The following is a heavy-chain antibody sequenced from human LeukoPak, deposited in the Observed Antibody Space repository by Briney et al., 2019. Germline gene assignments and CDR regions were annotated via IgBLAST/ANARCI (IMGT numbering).Heavy chain of an antibody. Sequence: PSETLSLTCAVYGGSFSGYYWSWIRQPPGKGLEWIGEINHSGSTNYNPSLKSRVTISVDTSKNQFSLKLSSVTAADTAVYYCARVRYSYGLDYWGQGTLVTVSS. J-gene: IGHJ4*02. CDR3: ARVRYSYGLDY. V-gene: IGHV4-34*01. CDR1: GGSFSGYY. CDR2: INHSGST. D-gene: IGHD5-18*01.